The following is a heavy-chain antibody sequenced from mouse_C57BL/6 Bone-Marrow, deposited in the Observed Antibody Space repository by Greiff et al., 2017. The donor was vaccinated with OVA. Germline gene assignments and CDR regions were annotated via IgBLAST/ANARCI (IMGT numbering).Heavy chain of an antibody. Sequence: EVKLVESGGGLVQSGRSLRLSCATSGFTFSDFYMEWVRQAPGKGLEWIAASRNKANDYTTEYSASVKGRFIVSRDTSQSILYLQMNALRAEDTAIYYGARVRYYGSNWYFDVGGTGTTVTVSS. CDR1: GFTFSDFY. J-gene: IGHJ1*03. CDR3: ARVRYYGSNWYFDV. CDR2: SRNKANDYTT. V-gene: IGHV7-1*01. D-gene: IGHD1-1*01.